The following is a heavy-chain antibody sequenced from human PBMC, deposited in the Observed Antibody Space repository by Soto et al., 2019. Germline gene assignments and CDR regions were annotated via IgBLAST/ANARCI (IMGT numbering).Heavy chain of an antibody. CDR1: GGTFSSYA. CDR3: ARDRGGYSYECPYYYYYGMDV. D-gene: IGHD5-18*01. V-gene: IGHV1-69*01. CDR2: IIPIFGTA. J-gene: IGHJ6*02. Sequence: VKVSCKASGGTFSSYAISWVRQAPGQGLEWMGGIIPIFGTANYAQKFQGRVTITADESTSAAYMELSSLRSEDTAVYYCARDRGGYSYECPYYYYYGMDVWGQGTTVTVSS.